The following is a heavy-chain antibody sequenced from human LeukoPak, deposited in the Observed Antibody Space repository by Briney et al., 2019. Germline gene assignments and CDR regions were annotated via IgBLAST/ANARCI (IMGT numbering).Heavy chain of an antibody. CDR3: AAIYCGSTNCYAFDH. J-gene: IGHJ4*02. CDR1: GFPFSSYA. V-gene: IGHV3-23*01. CDR2: ITNGGGST. Sequence: PGGSLRLSCAASGFPFSSYAMSWVRQAPRKGLEWVSGITNGGGSTYYADSVKGGFTISRDNSKNTVYLQMNSLRAEDTAVYYCAAIYCGSTNCYAFDHWGQGALVTVSS. D-gene: IGHD2-2*01.